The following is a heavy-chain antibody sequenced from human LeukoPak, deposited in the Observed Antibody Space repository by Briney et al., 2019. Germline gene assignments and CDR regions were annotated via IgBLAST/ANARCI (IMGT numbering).Heavy chain of an antibody. CDR3: ARGEGKWYPLDY. D-gene: IGHD2-8*01. CDR1: GFTFDNFA. Sequence: PGGSLRLSCAASGFTFDNFAMHWVRQVPGKGLEWVSGISWNSDNIDYADSVKGRFTISRDNAKNSLYLQMNSLRAEDTAVYYCARGEGKWYPLDYWGQGTLVTVSS. CDR2: ISWNSDNI. V-gene: IGHV3-9*01. J-gene: IGHJ4*02.